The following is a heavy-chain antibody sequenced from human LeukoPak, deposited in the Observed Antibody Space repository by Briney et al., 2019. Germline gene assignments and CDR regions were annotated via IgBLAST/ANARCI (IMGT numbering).Heavy chain of an antibody. CDR1: GGSFSGYY. CDR2: INHSGST. Sequence: SETLSLTCAVYGGSFSGYYWSWIRQPPGKGLEWIGEINHSGSTNYNPSLKSRVTISVDTSKNQFSLKLSSVTAADTAVYYCARVGSGSWNYYYYGMDVWGQGTTVTVSS. D-gene: IGHD1-26*01. J-gene: IGHJ6*02. CDR3: ARVGSGSWNYYYYGMDV. V-gene: IGHV4-34*01.